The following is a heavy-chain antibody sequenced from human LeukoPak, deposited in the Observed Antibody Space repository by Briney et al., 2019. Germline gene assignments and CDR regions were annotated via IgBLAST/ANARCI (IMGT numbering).Heavy chain of an antibody. CDR2: ISGSGGST. Sequence: PGGSLRLSCAASGFTFSSYGMSWVRQAPGKGLEWVSAISGSGGSTYYADSVKGRFTISRDNPKNTLYLQMNSLRAEDTAVYYCAKRRGLELLYYYYMDVWGKGTTVTVSS. V-gene: IGHV3-23*01. CDR3: AKRRGLELLYYYYMDV. J-gene: IGHJ6*03. CDR1: GFTFSSYG. D-gene: IGHD1-7*01.